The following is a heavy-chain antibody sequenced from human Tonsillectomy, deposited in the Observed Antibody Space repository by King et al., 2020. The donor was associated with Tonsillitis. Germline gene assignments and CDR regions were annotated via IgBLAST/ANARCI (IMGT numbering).Heavy chain of an antibody. D-gene: IGHD3-10*01. CDR2: IYYSGST. Sequence: VQLQESGPGLVKTSQTLSLTCTVSGGSISRGGYYWSWIRQHPGKGLEWIGYIYYSGSTYYNPSLKSRVTISVDTSKNQFSLKLSSVTAADTAVYYCGRAGGFWPYFYYWGQGTLVTVSS. J-gene: IGHJ4*02. CDR3: GRAGGFWPYFYY. CDR1: GGSISRGGYY. V-gene: IGHV4-31*03.